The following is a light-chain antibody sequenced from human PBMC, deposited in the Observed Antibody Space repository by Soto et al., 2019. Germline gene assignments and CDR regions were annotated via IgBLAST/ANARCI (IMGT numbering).Light chain of an antibody. V-gene: IGKV1-9*01. CDR3: QHLNSYPT. CDR1: QGINSY. CDR2: AAS. Sequence: DIQLTQSPSFLSASVGDRVTITCRASQGINSYVAWYQQKPGKAPKLLSYAASTLQSGVPSSFSGSGSGTEFTLTISSLQPEDFATYYCQHLNSYPTFGQGTRLE. J-gene: IGKJ5*01.